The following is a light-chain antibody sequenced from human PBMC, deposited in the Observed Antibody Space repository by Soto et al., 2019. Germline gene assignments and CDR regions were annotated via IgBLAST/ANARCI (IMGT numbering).Light chain of an antibody. J-gene: IGLJ2*01. V-gene: IGLV2-14*01. CDR3: ISHSTTIAYVV. Sequence: QSVLTQPASVSGSPGQSITIPCTGTSTDIGDYNYVSWYQHHPGKAPKLMIYEVTNRPSGVSNRFSGSKSGNTASLTISGLQAEDEADYYCISHSTTIAYVVLGGGTKLTVL. CDR1: STDIGDYNY. CDR2: EVT.